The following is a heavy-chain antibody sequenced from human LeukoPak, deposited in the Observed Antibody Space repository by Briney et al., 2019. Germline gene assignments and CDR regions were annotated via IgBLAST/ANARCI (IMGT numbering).Heavy chain of an antibody. CDR1: GFTFNIYH. Sequence: GGSLRLSCAASGFTFNIYHMNWVRQAPGKGLEWVSLFDRGSLDTYYADSVRGRFTVSRDNDKNTLYLQMNSLRAEDTAVYYCARRGYESSGPKYYFDHWGQGILVTVSS. D-gene: IGHD3-22*01. J-gene: IGHJ4*02. V-gene: IGHV3-23*01. CDR2: FDRGSLDT. CDR3: ARRGYESSGPKYYFDH.